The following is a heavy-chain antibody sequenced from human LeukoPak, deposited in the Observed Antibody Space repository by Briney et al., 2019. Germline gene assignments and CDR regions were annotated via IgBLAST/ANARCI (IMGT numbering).Heavy chain of an antibody. V-gene: IGHV4-59*08. CDR3: ARGGSYTPY. D-gene: IGHD1-26*01. CDR1: GVSIGSYF. Sequence: SETLSLTCTVSGVSIGSYFWSWIRQPPGKGLEWIGYIDNRGSTNYNPSLKSRVTISVDTSKNQFSLKLNSVTAADTAAYYCARGGSYTPYWGQGTLVTVSS. CDR2: IDNRGST. J-gene: IGHJ4*02.